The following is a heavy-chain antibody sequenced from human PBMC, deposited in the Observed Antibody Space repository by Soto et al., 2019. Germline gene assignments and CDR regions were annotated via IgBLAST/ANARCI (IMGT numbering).Heavy chain of an antibody. D-gene: IGHD3-10*01. CDR1: GGSISSSGQY. Sequence: QLLLQESGPGLVKPSETLSLTCTVSGGSISSSGQYWGWIRQPPGKGLEWIGTLYYSGSTYYNASLKRRVTISVDTSKNQFSPKVNSVTAADTAVYYCARGFRAGMIDYWGQGAQVTVSS. CDR2: LYYSGST. CDR3: ARGFRAGMIDY. V-gene: IGHV4-39*01. J-gene: IGHJ4*02.